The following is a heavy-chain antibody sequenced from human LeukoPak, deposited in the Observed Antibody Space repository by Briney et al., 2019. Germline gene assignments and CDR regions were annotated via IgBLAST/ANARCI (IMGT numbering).Heavy chain of an antibody. J-gene: IGHJ4*02. CDR3: AALIIGRPFDY. Sequence: GGSLRLSCVASGFTFSAYWMSWVRQAPGKGLEYMASIKQDGSETYYVDSVKGRFTISRDSAKDSLDLQMNNLRAEDTAVYYCAALIIGRPFDYWGQGTLVIVSS. D-gene: IGHD1-26*01. V-gene: IGHV3-7*03. CDR1: GFTFSAYW. CDR2: IKQDGSET.